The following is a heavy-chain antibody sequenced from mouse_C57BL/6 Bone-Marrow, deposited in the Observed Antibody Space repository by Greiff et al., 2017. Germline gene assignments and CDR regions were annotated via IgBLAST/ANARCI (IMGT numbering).Heavy chain of an antibody. CDR2: ISDGGSYT. V-gene: IGHV5-4*03. J-gene: IGHJ3*01. Sequence: EVKLVESGGGLVKPGGSLKLSCAASGFTFSSYAMSWVRQTPEKRLAWVATISDGGSYTYYPDNVKGRFTISRDNAKNNLYLQMSHLKSEDTAMYYCARGVITTSFAYWGQGTLVTVSA. CDR1: GFTFSSYA. D-gene: IGHD2-4*01. CDR3: ARGVITTSFAY.